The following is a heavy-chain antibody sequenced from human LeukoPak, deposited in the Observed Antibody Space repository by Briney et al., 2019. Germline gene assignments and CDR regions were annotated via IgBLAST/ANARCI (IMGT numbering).Heavy chain of an antibody. J-gene: IGHJ4*02. Sequence: GRSLRLSCAASGFTFSSYAMHWVRQAPGKGLEWVAVISYDGSNKYYADSVKGRSTISRDNSKNTLYLQMNSLRAEDTAVYYCARGDYGDFLPDYWGQGTLVTVSS. CDR1: GFTFSSYA. D-gene: IGHD4-17*01. CDR2: ISYDGSNK. CDR3: ARGDYGDFLPDY. V-gene: IGHV3-30-3*01.